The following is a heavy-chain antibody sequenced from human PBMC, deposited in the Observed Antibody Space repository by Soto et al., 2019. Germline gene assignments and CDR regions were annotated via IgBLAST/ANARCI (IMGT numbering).Heavy chain of an antibody. J-gene: IGHJ4*02. CDR1: GGTFSSYT. V-gene: IGHV1-69*02. Sequence: QVQLVQSGAEVKKPGSSVKVSCKASGGTFSSYTISWVRQAPGQGLEWMGRIIPILGIANYAQKFQGRVTITADKSTSTAYLELSSLRSEDTAVYYRARVRKLEYGEYVLDYWGQGTLVTVSS. CDR3: ARVRKLEYGEYVLDY. D-gene: IGHD4-17*01. CDR2: IIPILGIA.